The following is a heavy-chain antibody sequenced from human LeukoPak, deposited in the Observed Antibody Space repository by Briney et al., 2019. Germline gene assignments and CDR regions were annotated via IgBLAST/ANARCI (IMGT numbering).Heavy chain of an antibody. Sequence: SETLSLTCAVYGGSFSGYYWSWIRQPPGKGLEWIGEINHSGSTNYNPSLKSRVTISVDTSKNQFSPKLSSVTAADTAVYYCARESEGRSYGYAHYYYYYMDVWGKGTTVTVSS. CDR1: GGSFSGYY. V-gene: IGHV4-34*01. D-gene: IGHD5-18*01. J-gene: IGHJ6*03. CDR3: ARESEGRSYGYAHYYYYYMDV. CDR2: INHSGST.